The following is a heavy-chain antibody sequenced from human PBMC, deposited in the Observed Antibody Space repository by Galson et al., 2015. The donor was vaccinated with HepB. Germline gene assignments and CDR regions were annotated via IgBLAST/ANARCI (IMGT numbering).Heavy chain of an antibody. V-gene: IGHV3-48*02. CDR2: ISSSSSTI. D-gene: IGHD2-15*01. CDR1: GFTFSSYS. Sequence: SLRLSCAASGFTFSSYSMNWVRQAPGKGLEWVSYISSSSSTIYYADSVKGRFTISRDNAKNSLYLQMNSLRDEDTAVYYCARDQLGYCSGGSCYTYYYYYYGMDVWGQGTTVTVSS. J-gene: IGHJ6*02. CDR3: ARDQLGYCSGGSCYTYYYYYYGMDV.